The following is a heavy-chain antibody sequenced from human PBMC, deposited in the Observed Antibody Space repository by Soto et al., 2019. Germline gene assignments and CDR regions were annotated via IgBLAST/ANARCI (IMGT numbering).Heavy chain of an antibody. V-gene: IGHV4-31*03. CDR2: IYYSGST. D-gene: IGHD1-7*01. J-gene: IGHJ4*02. CDR3: ARVPNSAPYYFDY. Sequence: PSETLSLTCTVSGGSIGSGGYYWSWIRQHPGKGLEWIGYIYYSGSTYYNPSLKSRVTISVDTSKNQFSLKLSSVTAADTAVYYCARVPNSAPYYFDYWGQGTLVTVSS. CDR1: GGSIGSGGYY.